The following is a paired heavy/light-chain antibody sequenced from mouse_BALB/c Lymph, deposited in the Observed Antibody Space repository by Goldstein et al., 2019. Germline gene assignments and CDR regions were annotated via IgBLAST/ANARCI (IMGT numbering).Heavy chain of an antibody. CDR3: ARGSSYFDY. CDR2: ISNLAYSI. D-gene: IGHD1-1*01. J-gene: IGHJ2*01. V-gene: IGHV5-15*02. Sequence: EVKLVESGGGLVQPGGSRKLSCAASGFTFSDYGMAWVRQAPGKGPEWVAFISNLAYSIYYADTVTGRFTISRENAKNTLYLEMSSLRSEDTAMYYCARGSSYFDYWGQGTTLTVSS. CDR1: GFTFSDYG.
Light chain of an antibody. CDR3: QQWNYPLYT. Sequence: EIVLTQSPAITAASLGQKVTITCSASSSVSYMHWYQQKSGTSPKPWIYEISKLASGVPARFSGSGSGTSYSLTISSMEAEDAAIYYCQQWNYPLYTFGGGTKLEIK. CDR1: SSVSY. CDR2: EIS. J-gene: IGKJ2*01. V-gene: IGKV4-86*01.